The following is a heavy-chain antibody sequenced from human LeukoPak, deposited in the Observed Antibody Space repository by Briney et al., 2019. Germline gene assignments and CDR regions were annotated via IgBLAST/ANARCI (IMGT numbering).Heavy chain of an antibody. CDR3: TTDPRVVPAAIRDY. J-gene: IGHJ4*02. V-gene: IGHV3-15*01. Sequence: GGSLRLSCAASGFTFSSYWMSWVRQAPGKGLEWVGRIKSKTDGGTTDYAAPVKGRFTISRDDSKNTLYLQMNSLKTEDTAVYYCTTDPRVVPAAIRDYWGQGTLVTVSS. D-gene: IGHD2-2*02. CDR1: GFTFSSYW. CDR2: IKSKTDGGTT.